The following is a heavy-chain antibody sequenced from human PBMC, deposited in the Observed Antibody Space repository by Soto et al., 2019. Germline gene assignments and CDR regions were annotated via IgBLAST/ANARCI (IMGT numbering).Heavy chain of an antibody. V-gene: IGHV1-8*01. J-gene: IGHJ3*02. D-gene: IGHD2-2*01. CDR2: MNPHSGNT. CDR3: ARGLSACSTSCLDDAFDI. CDR1: GYTFASDG. Sequence: DSVKVYCKGAGYTFASDGIDWGRRATGQGLEWMGWMNPHSGNTGYAQKFQGRVTMTRNSSISTAYMELSSLRSEDTAVYYCARGLSACSTSCLDDAFDIWGQGTMVTVSS.